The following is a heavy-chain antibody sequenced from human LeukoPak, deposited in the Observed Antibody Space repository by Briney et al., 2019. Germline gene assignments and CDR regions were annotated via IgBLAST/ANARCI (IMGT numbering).Heavy chain of an antibody. CDR3: ARESRQWLVGYYGMDV. D-gene: IGHD6-19*01. CDR2: ISSSGSTI. J-gene: IGHJ6*02. Sequence: GGSLRLSCAASGFTFSDYYMSWIRQAPGKGLEWVSYISSSGSTIYYADSVKGRFTISRDNAKNSLYLQMNSLRAEDTAVYYCARESRQWLVGYYGMDVWGQGTTVTVSS. V-gene: IGHV3-11*01. CDR1: GFTFSDYY.